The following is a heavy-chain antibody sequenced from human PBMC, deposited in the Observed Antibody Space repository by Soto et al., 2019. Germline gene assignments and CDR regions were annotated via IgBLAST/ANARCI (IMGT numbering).Heavy chain of an antibody. V-gene: IGHV5-51*01. CDR1: GYSFTTYW. CDR2: INPGDSDI. D-gene: IGHD4-4*01. CDR3: ARHEQFYYYFCGMDV. J-gene: IGHJ6*02. Sequence: PGESPKISFKASGYSFTTYWIAWVRPMPGKGLEWMGIINPGDSDIRYSPSFQGQVTISADNSISTAYLQWSSLKASDTAMYYCARHEQFYYYFCGMDVWGQGTAVTVSS.